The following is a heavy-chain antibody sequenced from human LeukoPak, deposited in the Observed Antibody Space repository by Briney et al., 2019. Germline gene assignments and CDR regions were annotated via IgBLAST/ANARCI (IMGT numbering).Heavy chain of an antibody. Sequence: GASVKVSCKASGGTFSSYAISWVRQAPGQGLEWMGRIIPIFGTANYAQKFQGRVTITTDESTSTAYMELSSLRSEDTAVYYCARDGFGDSSGYYSYYFDYWGQGTLVTVSS. CDR2: IIPIFGTA. CDR3: ARDGFGDSSGYYSYYFDY. D-gene: IGHD3-22*01. CDR1: GGTFSSYA. V-gene: IGHV1-69*05. J-gene: IGHJ4*02.